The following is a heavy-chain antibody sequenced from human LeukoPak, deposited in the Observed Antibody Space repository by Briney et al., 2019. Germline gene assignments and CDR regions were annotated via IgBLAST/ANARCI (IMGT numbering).Heavy chain of an antibody. V-gene: IGHV4-31*03. Sequence: SETLSLTCTVSGGSISSGGYYWSWIRQHPGKGLEWIGYIYYSGGTYYNPSLKSRVTISVDTSKNQFSLKLSSVTAADTAVYYCARVDSGYDLTFDYWGQGTLVTVSS. D-gene: IGHD5-12*01. CDR1: GGSISSGGYY. CDR3: ARVDSGYDLTFDY. CDR2: IYYSGGT. J-gene: IGHJ4*02.